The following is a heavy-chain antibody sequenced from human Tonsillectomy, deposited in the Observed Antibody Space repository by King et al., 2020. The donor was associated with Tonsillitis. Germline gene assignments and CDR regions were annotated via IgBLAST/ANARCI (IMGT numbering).Heavy chain of an antibody. CDR3: ARDQGIAARPHQYYFDY. J-gene: IGHJ4*02. CDR1: GGSISSSSYH. Sequence: LQLQESGPGLVKPSETLSLTCTVSGGSISSSSYHWGWIRQPPGKGLEWIGSIYYSGSTYYNPSLKSRVTISVDTSKNQFSLKLSSVTAADTAVYYCARDQGIAARPHQYYFDYWGQGTLVTVSS. CDR2: IYYSGST. D-gene: IGHD6-6*01. V-gene: IGHV4-39*07.